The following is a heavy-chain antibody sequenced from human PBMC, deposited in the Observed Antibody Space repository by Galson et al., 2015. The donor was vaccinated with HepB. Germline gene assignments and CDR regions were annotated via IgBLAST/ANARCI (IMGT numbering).Heavy chain of an antibody. CDR1: GFTFSSYA. CDR2: ISGSGGST. J-gene: IGHJ4*02. CDR3: AKGLRGSGSYYKLVFDY. Sequence: SLRLSCAASGFTFSSYAMSWVRQAPGKGLEWVSAISGSGGSTYYADSVKGRFTISRDNSKNTLYLQMNSLRAEDTAVYYCAKGLRGSGSYYKLVFDYWGQGTLVTVSS. V-gene: IGHV3-23*01. D-gene: IGHD3-10*01.